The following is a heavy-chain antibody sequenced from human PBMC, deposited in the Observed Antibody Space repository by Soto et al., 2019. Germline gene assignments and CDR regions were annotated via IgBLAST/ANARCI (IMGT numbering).Heavy chain of an antibody. V-gene: IGHV4-39*01. J-gene: IGHJ4*02. Sequence: QLQLQESGPGLLKPSETLSLSCSVSGGFISNNNYYWGWIRQSPGRGLEWIAGVSYTGSTYYNPSLSSRVTMSVDTSKHQFSVMLTSVSAADTAVYYCAAHCYGLGRKGLSDYWGQGTLVTVSS. D-gene: IGHD3-10*01. CDR2: VSYTGST. CDR3: AAHCYGLGRKGLSDY. CDR1: GGFISNNNYY.